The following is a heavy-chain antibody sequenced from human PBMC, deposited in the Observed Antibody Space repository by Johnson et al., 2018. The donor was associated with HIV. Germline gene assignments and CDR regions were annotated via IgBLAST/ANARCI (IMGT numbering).Heavy chain of an antibody. J-gene: IGHJ3*02. CDR1: GFTFSDYY. V-gene: IGHV3-11*04. CDR2: ITSRGRTT. CDR3: ATEGGTGAFDI. D-gene: IGHD2-15*01. Sequence: QVQLVESGGGLVKPGGSLRLSCAASGFTFSDYYMSWIRQAPGKGLEWVSYITSRGRTTYYADSVKGRFTISRDNAKNSLYLQMNSLRAEDTTVYYCATEGGTGAFDIWGQGTMVTVSS.